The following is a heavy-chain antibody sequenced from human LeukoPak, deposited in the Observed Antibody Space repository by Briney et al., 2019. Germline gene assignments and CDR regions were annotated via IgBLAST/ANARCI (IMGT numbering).Heavy chain of an antibody. CDR3: ARTLHYYDLWSGPPQSDYWFDP. D-gene: IGHD3-3*01. J-gene: IGHJ5*02. V-gene: IGHV3-7*01. Sequence: GGSLRLSCAASGFTFSSYWMSWVRQAPGKGLEWVANIKQDGSEKYYVDSVKGRFTISRDNAKNSLYLQMNSLRAEDTAVYYCARTLHYYDLWSGPPQSDYWFDPWGQGTLVTVSS. CDR2: IKQDGSEK. CDR1: GFTFSSYW.